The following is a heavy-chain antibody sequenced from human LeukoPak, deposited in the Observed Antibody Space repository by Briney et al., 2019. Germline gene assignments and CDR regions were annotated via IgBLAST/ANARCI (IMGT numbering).Heavy chain of an antibody. CDR1: GFTFSSYD. V-gene: IGHV3-23*01. Sequence: GGSLRLSCAASGFTFSSYDMHWVRQATGKGLEWVSAISGSGGSTCYADSVKGRFTISRDNSKNTLYLQMNSLRAEDTAVYYCAKNIGWCSSTSCYGARSFDPWGQGTLVTVSS. CDR2: ISGSGGST. D-gene: IGHD2-2*01. CDR3: AKNIGWCSSTSCYGARSFDP. J-gene: IGHJ5*02.